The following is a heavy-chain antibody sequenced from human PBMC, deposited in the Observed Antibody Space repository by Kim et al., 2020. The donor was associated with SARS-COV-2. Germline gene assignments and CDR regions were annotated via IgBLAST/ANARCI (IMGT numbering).Heavy chain of an antibody. Sequence: GGSLRLSCAASGFTFSSYAMHWVRQAPGKGLEWVAVISYDGSNKYYADSVKGRFTISRDNSKNTLYLQMNSLRAEDTAVYYCARGPGDSSGYYYGAFFDYWGQGTLVTVSS. CDR1: GFTFSSYA. CDR3: ARGPGDSSGYYYGAFFDY. V-gene: IGHV3-30*04. CDR2: ISYDGSNK. J-gene: IGHJ4*02. D-gene: IGHD3-22*01.